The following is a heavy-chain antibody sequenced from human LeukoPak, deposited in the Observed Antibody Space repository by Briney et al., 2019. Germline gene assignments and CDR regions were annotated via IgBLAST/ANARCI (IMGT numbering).Heavy chain of an antibody. CDR2: IWYDGSNK. CDR1: GFTFSSHG. Sequence: GGSLRLSCAASGFTFSSHGMHWVRQAPGKGLEWVAVIWYDGSNKYYADSVKGRFTISRDNSKNTLYLQMNSLRAEDTAVYYCARDIVVVPAALSEPPNYYYYGMDVWGQGTTVTVSS. D-gene: IGHD2-2*01. V-gene: IGHV3-33*01. CDR3: ARDIVVVPAALSEPPNYYYYGMDV. J-gene: IGHJ6*02.